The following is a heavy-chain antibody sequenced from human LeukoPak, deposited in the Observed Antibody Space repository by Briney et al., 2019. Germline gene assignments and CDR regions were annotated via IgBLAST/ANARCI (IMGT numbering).Heavy chain of an antibody. CDR2: IKQDGGEE. D-gene: IGHD1-14*01. V-gene: IGHV3-7*01. Sequence: PGGSLRLSCAASGFTFSNFWMSWVRQAPGKGLEWVANIKQDGGEEYYVDSVKGRFTISRDNAKNSVYLQMNNLRAADTAMYYCTKSGTTFDYWGLGTLVTVSS. CDR3: TKSGTTFDY. CDR1: GFTFSNFW. J-gene: IGHJ4*02.